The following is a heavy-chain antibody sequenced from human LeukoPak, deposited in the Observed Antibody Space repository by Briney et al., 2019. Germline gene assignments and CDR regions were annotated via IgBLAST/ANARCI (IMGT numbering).Heavy chain of an antibody. Sequence: QPGGSLRLSCPASGFSFSSYWMSWVRQTPGKGLEWVASIKQDGTEKYYVDSVKGRFTISKDNSKNSLYLQMNTLRAEDTAVYYCAREDDSTYAYWGQGTLVTVSS. CDR3: AREDDSTYAY. CDR2: IKQDGTEK. J-gene: IGHJ4*02. D-gene: IGHD2/OR15-2a*01. V-gene: IGHV3-7*01. CDR1: GFSFSSYW.